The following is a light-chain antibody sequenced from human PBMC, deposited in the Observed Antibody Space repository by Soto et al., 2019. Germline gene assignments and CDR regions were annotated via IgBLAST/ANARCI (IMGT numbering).Light chain of an antibody. CDR1: QGISSY. CDR3: HQYYSYPPYT. Sequence: AIRMTQSPSSLSASTGDRVTITCRASQGISSYLAWYQQKPGKAPKLLIYAASTLQSGVPSRFSGSGAGTDFTLTLCCLQSEDCATYYCHQYYSYPPYTFGQGTKLEI. J-gene: IGKJ2*01. CDR2: AAS. V-gene: IGKV1-8*01.